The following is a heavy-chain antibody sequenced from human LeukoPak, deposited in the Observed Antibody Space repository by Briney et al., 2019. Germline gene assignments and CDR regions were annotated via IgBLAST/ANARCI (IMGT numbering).Heavy chain of an antibody. V-gene: IGHV3-23*01. D-gene: IGHD6-13*01. J-gene: IGHJ5*01. CDR1: GFTFSGYA. CDR3: AKDYRYAIAAAGRQYNWFDS. Sequence: GGSLRLSCAASGFTFSGYAMSWVRQAPGKGLEWVSAISGSGGSTYYADSVQGRFTISRDNSKNTLYLQMNSLRAEDTAVYYCAKDYRYAIAAAGRQYNWFDSWGQGTLVTVSS. CDR2: ISGSGGST.